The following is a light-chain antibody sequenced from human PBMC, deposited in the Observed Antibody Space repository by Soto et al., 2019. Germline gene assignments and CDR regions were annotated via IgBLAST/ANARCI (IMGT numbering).Light chain of an antibody. Sequence: EIVMTQSPATLSVSPGERATLSCRASQSVSSNLAWYQQKPGQAPRLLIYGASTRATGIPARFSGSGSGTEFTLTISSLQYEDFAVYYFQQYNNWPPYTFGQVTKLEIK. CDR1: QSVSSN. J-gene: IGKJ2*01. CDR3: QQYNNWPPYT. V-gene: IGKV3-15*01. CDR2: GAS.